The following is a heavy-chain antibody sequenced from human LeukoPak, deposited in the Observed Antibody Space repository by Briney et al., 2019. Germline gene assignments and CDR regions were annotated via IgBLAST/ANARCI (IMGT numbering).Heavy chain of an antibody. D-gene: IGHD6-6*01. CDR3: ARGGSDSDY. V-gene: IGHV3-7*04. CDR1: GFTFSNYW. CDR2: IKQDGSDE. Sequence: GGSLRLSCEASGFTFSNYWMTWVRQAPGKGLEWVANIKQDGSDENYVDSVKVRFTISRDNGKNSLYLQMNSLRAEDTAVYYCARGGSDSDYWGQGTLVTVSS. J-gene: IGHJ4*02.